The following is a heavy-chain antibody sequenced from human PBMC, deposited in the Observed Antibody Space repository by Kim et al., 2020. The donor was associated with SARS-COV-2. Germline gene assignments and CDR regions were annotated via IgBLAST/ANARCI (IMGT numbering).Heavy chain of an antibody. CDR2: INPNSGGT. V-gene: IGHV1-2*05. Sequence: ASVKVSCKASGYTFTGYYMHWVRQAPGQGLEWMGRINPNSGGTNYAQKFQGRVTMTRDTSISTAYMELSRLRSDDTVVDYCARSPLLWFGESPYYGMDVWGQGTTVTVSS. CDR1: GYTFTGYY. CDR3: ARSPLLWFGESPYYGMDV. D-gene: IGHD3-10*01. J-gene: IGHJ6*02.